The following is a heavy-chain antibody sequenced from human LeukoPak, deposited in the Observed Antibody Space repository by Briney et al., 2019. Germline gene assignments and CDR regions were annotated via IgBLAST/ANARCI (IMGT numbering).Heavy chain of an antibody. CDR2: IYHSGRT. CDR1: GYSISSGYY. D-gene: IGHD1-26*01. V-gene: IGHV4-38-2*02. CDR3: AALGGLNGMDV. Sequence: PSETLSLTCTVSGYSISSGYYWGWIRQPPGKGLEWIGSIYHSGRTYYNPSLKSRVTISVDTSKNQLSLKLSSVTAADTAVYYCAALGGLNGMDVWGQGTTVTVSS. J-gene: IGHJ6*02.